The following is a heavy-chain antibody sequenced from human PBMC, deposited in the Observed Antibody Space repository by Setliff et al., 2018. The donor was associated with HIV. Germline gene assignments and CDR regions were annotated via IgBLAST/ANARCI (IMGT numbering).Heavy chain of an antibody. V-gene: IGHV4-39*07. J-gene: IGHJ6*03. D-gene: IGHD1-26*01. CDR3: ARDQWVGARADYYYYMDV. Sequence: PSETLSLTCTVSGGSISSRGPYYWGWIRQPPGRGLEWIGSLSCSGSTHYNPSLKSRVTISADTANNQFFLKVSSVTAADTAVYYCARDQWVGARADYYYYMDVWGKGTTVTVSS. CDR1: GGSISSRGPYY. CDR2: LSCSGST.